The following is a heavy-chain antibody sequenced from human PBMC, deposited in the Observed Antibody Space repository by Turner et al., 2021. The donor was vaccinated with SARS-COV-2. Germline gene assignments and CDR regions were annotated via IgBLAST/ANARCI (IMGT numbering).Heavy chain of an antibody. Sequence: QVQLQESCPGLVKPLGTLSLTCAVSGVSITSHTWWTWVRQPPGKGLEWSGEPYHSGRTNYSPSRESRVTMSVDKSKNHFSPKLTSVTAADTAIYYCATQGAIGYRYASWGQGILVTVSS. V-gene: IGHV4-4*02. CDR3: ATQGAIGYRYAS. D-gene: IGHD5-18*01. CDR2: PYHSGRT. J-gene: IGHJ4*02. CDR1: GVSITSHTW.